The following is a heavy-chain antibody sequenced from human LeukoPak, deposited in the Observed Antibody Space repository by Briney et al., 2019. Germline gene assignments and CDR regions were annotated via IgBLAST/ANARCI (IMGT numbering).Heavy chain of an antibody. V-gene: IGHV3-30-3*01. CDR2: ISYDGNNK. CDR3: ASPFSA. Sequence: GGSLRLSCAASGFTFSTYPMHWVRQAPGKGLEWVAVISYDGNNKYYADSVKGRFTISRGNSKDTLYLQMNSLRAEDTAVYYCASPFSAGGQGTLVTVSS. D-gene: IGHD3-10*01. J-gene: IGHJ4*02. CDR1: GFTFSTYP.